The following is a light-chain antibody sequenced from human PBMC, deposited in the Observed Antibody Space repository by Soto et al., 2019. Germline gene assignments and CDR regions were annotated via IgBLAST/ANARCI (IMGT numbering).Light chain of an antibody. Sequence: QSALAQPASVSGSPGQSITISCTGTSSDVGAYNSGSWYQQHPGKAPKLMIYEVSNRHSGVSNRFSGSKSGNTASLTISALQAEDEADYYCSSYTSSSTPVVFGGGTKATVL. CDR2: EVS. CDR1: SSDVGAYNS. V-gene: IGLV2-14*01. J-gene: IGLJ2*01. CDR3: SSYTSSSTPVV.